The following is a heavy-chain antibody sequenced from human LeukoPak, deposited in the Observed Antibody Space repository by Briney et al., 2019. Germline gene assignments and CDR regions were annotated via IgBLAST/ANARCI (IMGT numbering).Heavy chain of an antibody. CDR2: ISYDGSNK. CDR1: GFTFSSYG. V-gene: IGHV3-30*18. Sequence: GGSLRLSCAASGFTFSSYGMHWVRQAPGKGLEWVAVISYDGSNKYYADSVKGRFTISRDSSKNTLYLQMNSLRAEDTAVYYCAKDAGKAGYNSGCTDYWGQGTLVTVSS. CDR3: AKDAGKAGYNSGCTDY. D-gene: IGHD6-19*01. J-gene: IGHJ4*02.